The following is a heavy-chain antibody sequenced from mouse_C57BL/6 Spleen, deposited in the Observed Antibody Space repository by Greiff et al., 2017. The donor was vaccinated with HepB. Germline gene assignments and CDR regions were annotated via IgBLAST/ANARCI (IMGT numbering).Heavy chain of an antibody. D-gene: IGHD1-1*01. Sequence: VQLQQPGAELVRPGSSVKLSCKASGYTFTSYWMHWVKQRPIQGLEWIGNIDPSDSETHYNQKFKDKATLTVDKSSSTAYMQLSSLTSEDSAVYYCARGSSPLYYAMDYWGQGTSVTVAS. CDR3: ARGSSPLYYAMDY. V-gene: IGHV1-52*01. J-gene: IGHJ4*01. CDR1: GYTFTSYW. CDR2: IDPSDSET.